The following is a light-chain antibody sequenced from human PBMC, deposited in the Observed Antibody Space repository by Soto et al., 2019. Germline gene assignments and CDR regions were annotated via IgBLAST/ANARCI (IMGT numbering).Light chain of an antibody. CDR3: GSYAGSYTWV. J-gene: IGLJ1*01. CDR2: DVS. Sequence: QSVLTQPRSVSGSPGQSVTISCTGTSSDVGAYNFVSWYQQHPGKAPKLMIYDVSKRPSGVPDRFSGSKSGNTASLTISGLQAEDDADSYCGSYAGSYTWVFGTGTKVTVL. V-gene: IGLV2-11*01. CDR1: SSDVGAYNF.